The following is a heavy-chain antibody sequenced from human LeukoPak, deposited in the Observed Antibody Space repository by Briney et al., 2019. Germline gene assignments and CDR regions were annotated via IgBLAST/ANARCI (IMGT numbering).Heavy chain of an antibody. V-gene: IGHV1-2*06. Sequence: ASVNVSFKAAGYTFTGYYMHWVRQAPGQGLEWMGRINPNSGGTNYAQKFQGRVTMTTDTSTSTAYMELRSLRSDDTAVYYCARDSSRLVYSNYGYFDYWGQGTLVTVSS. CDR1: GYTFTGYY. D-gene: IGHD4-11*01. CDR3: ARDSSRLVYSNYGYFDY. J-gene: IGHJ4*02. CDR2: INPNSGGT.